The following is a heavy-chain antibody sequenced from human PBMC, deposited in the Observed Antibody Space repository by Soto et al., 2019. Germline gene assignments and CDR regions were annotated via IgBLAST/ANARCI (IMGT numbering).Heavy chain of an antibody. D-gene: IGHD1-26*01. CDR3: ARGVGSSPPRY. CDR2: IYDSGSP. J-gene: IGHJ4*02. Sequence: SSETLSLTCTISGGSISVYYWSWIRQPPGQALEWIGYIYDSGSPYYNPSLRSRVIISADTSKNQISLKLTSATAADTAVYYWARGVGSSPPRYWGRGTLVTVSS. V-gene: IGHV4-59*01. CDR1: GGSISVYY.